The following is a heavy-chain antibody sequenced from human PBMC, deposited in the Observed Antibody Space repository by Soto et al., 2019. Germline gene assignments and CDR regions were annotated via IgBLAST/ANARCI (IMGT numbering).Heavy chain of an antibody. D-gene: IGHD1-26*01. CDR1: GYTFTSYD. CDR3: ARGRGGAKRYYYGMDV. Sequence: SVKVSCKASGYTFTSYDINWVRQATGQGLEWMGWMNPNSGNTGYAQKFQGRVTMTRNNSISTAYMELSSLRSEDTAVYYCARGRGGAKRYYYGMDVWGQGTTVTVSS. J-gene: IGHJ6*02. CDR2: MNPNSGNT. V-gene: IGHV1-8*01.